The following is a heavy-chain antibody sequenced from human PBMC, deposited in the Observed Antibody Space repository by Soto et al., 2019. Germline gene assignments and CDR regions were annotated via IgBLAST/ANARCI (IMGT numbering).Heavy chain of an antibody. D-gene: IGHD3-22*01. V-gene: IGHV6-1*01. CDR3: ARESLSAWIYYYDRSGYGTIQY. J-gene: IGHJ4*02. CDR1: GDSVSSNSAA. Sequence: PSQTLSLTCAISGDSVSSNSAAWNWIRQSPSRGLEWLGRTYYRSKWYNDYAVSVKSRITTNPDTSKNQFSLQLNSVTPEDTAVYYCARESLSAWIYYYDRSGYGTIQYSGQATLVTVSS. CDR2: TYYRSKWYN.